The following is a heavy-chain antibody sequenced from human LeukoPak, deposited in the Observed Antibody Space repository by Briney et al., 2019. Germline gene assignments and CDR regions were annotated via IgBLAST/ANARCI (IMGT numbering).Heavy chain of an antibody. V-gene: IGHV3-74*01. CDR3: ARDFGYQLRGVSFNKIDY. J-gene: IGHJ4*02. CDR1: GFTFSSYW. Sequence: GGSLRLSCAASGFTFSSYWMHWVRQAPGKGLVWVSRINSDGSSTSYADSVKGRFTISRDNAKNTLYLQMNSLRAEDTAVYYCARDFGYQLRGVSFNKIDYWGQGTLVTVSS. D-gene: IGHD3-16*01. CDR2: INSDGSST.